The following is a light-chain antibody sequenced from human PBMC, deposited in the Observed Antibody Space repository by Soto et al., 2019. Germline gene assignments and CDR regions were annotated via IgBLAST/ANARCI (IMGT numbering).Light chain of an antibody. V-gene: IGLV2-8*01. CDR2: EVS. CDR3: SSYTGSSYV. Sequence: QSALTQPPSASGSPGQSVTISCTGTGSDVGDYNYVSWYQQHPGKAPKLMIYEVSKRPSGVSDRFSGSKSGNTASLTVSGLQAEDEANYYCSSYTGSSYVFGTGTKLTVL. J-gene: IGLJ1*01. CDR1: GSDVGDYNY.